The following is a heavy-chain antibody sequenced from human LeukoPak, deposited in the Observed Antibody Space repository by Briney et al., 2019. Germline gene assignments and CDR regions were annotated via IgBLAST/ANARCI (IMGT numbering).Heavy chain of an antibody. V-gene: IGHV4-34*01. CDR2: INHIGIT. CDR1: GESFSDHY. J-gene: IGHJ5*01. Sequence: SETLSLTCAVYGESFSDHYWSWIRQTPGKGLEWIGEINHIGITNHNPSLKRAVTISVDTSKNQFSLKLTSVTAADTAFYYCARIYSSGWYHWFDSWGQGTLVTVSS. D-gene: IGHD6-19*01. CDR3: ARIYSSGWYHWFDS.